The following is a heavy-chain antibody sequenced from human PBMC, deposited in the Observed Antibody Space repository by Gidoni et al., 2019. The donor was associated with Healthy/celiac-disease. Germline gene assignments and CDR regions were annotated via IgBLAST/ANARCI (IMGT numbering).Heavy chain of an antibody. CDR2: ISAYNGNT. CDR1: GYTFTSYG. V-gene: IGHV1-18*01. CDR3: ARGGEVVPHYYYYYGMDV. Sequence: QVQLVQSGAEVKKPGASVKVSCKASGYTFTSYGISWVRQDPGQGLEWMGWISAYNGNTNYAQKLQGRVTMTTDTSTSKAYMELRSLRSDDTAVYYCARGGEVVPHYYYYYGMDVWGQGTTVTVSS. J-gene: IGHJ6*02. D-gene: IGHD3-10*01.